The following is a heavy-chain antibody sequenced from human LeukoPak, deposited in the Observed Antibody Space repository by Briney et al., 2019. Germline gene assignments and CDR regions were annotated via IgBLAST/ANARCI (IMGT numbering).Heavy chain of an antibody. J-gene: IGHJ4*02. CDR3: ARDRGTVPAANSPAY. CDR1: GYSFTAYY. Sequence: ASVMVSCKASGYSFTAYYIHWVRQAPGQGLEWVGWLNPTSAGTNYAQEFQGRVTVTGDASISTAYMELSGLTSDASAVYYCARDRGTVPAANSPAYWGQGTLVTVSS. CDR2: LNPTSAGT. V-gene: IGHV1-2*02. D-gene: IGHD2-2*01.